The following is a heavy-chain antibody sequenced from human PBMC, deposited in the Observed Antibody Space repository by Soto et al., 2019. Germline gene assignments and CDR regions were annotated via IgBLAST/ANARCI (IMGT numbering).Heavy chain of an antibody. V-gene: IGHV3-48*03. D-gene: IGHD1-26*01. CDR2: ISGNGGTI. CDR3: MRDAVGGGPDLVHFSY. Sequence: EVQLVESVGALVQPGGSLRLSCAASGFTFSNYEMDWVRQAPGKGLEWVSYISGNGGTIYYADSVKGRFTISRDNADNSLYLQMNGLRVEETGVYYCMRDAVGGGPDLVHFSYWGQGTLVTVSS. CDR1: GFTFSNYE. J-gene: IGHJ4*02.